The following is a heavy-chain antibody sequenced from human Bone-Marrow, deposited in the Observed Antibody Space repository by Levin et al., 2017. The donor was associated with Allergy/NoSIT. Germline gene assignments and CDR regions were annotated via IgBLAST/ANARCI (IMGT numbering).Heavy chain of an antibody. D-gene: IGHD2-15*01. CDR2: ISWNSGSI. J-gene: IGHJ6*02. Sequence: SLKISCAASEFTVDDYAMHWVRQPPGKGLEWVSGISWNSGSIGYADSVKGRFTISRDNAKNSLYLQMNRLRAEDTALYYCAKSLRYYGLDVWGQGTTVTVSS. CDR3: AKSLRYYGLDV. V-gene: IGHV3-9*01. CDR1: EFTVDDYA.